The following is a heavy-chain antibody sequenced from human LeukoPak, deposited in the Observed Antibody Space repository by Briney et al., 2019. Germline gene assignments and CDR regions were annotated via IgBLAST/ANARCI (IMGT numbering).Heavy chain of an antibody. J-gene: IGHJ5*02. V-gene: IGHV4-38-2*02. CDR2: IYHSGST. CDR1: GYSISSGYY. D-gene: IGHD3-10*01. CDR3: ARRGPPRTMLRGVKSGWFDP. Sequence: ETLSLTCTVSGYSISSGYYWGWIRQPPGKGLEWIGSIYHSGSTYYNPSLKSRVTISVDTSKNQFSLKLSSVTAADTAVYYCARRGPPRTMLRGVKSGWFDPWGQGTLVTVS.